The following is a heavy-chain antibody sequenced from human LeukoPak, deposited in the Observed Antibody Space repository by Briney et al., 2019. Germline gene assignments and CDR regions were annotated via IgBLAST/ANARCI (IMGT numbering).Heavy chain of an antibody. CDR3: EKDPREYYDYVGGSLYTD. CDR1: GFTFDDYA. V-gene: IGHV3-9*01. CDR2: ISWNSGSI. J-gene: IGHJ4*02. D-gene: IGHD3-16*01. Sequence: GGSLRLSCAASGFTFDDYAMHWVRQAPGKGLEWVSGISWNSGSIGYADSVKGRFTISRDNAKNSLYLQMNSLRAEDTALYYCEKDPREYYDYVGGSLYTDGGQGTLVTVSS.